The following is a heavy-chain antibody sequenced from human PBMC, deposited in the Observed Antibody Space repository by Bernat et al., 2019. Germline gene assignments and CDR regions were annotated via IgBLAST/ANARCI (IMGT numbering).Heavy chain of an antibody. CDR3: AREWGRYDFWSGYWDYYYYGMDV. CDR1: GFTFSSYW. D-gene: IGHD3-3*01. CDR2: IKLDGSEK. Sequence: EVQLVESGGGLVQPGGSLRLSCAASGFTFSSYWMSWVRQAPGKGLEWVANIKLDGSEKYYVDPVKGRFTIARDNAKNSLYLQMNSLRAEDTAVYYCAREWGRYDFWSGYWDYYYYGMDVWGQGTTVTVSS. J-gene: IGHJ6*02. V-gene: IGHV3-7*03.